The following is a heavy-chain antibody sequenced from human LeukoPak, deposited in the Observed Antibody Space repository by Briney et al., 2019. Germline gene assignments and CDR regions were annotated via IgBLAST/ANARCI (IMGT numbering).Heavy chain of an antibody. CDR3: ARQVVPAAMLLWFGELLYDY. CDR1: GGSINYNY. D-gene: IGHD3-10*01. J-gene: IGHJ4*02. CDR2: IYYSGST. V-gene: IGHV4-59*05. Sequence: ASETLSLTCTVSGGSINYNYWSWIRQPAGRGLEWIGRIYYSGSTYYNPSLKSRVTISVDTSKNQFSLKLSSVTAADTAVYYCARQVVPAAMLLWFGELLYDYWGQGTLVTVSS.